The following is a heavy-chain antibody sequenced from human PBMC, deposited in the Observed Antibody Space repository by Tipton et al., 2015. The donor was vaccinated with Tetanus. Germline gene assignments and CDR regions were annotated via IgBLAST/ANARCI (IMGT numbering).Heavy chain of an antibody. CDR2: IYHSGST. D-gene: IGHD4-17*01. Sequence: TLSLTCAVSGDSISSSNWWSWVRQPPGKGLEWIGEIYHSGSTNYNPSLKSRVTISVDKSKNQFSLKLSSVTAADTAVYYCARVTEVGYGDFEDWGQGTLVTVSS. J-gene: IGHJ4*02. V-gene: IGHV4-4*02. CDR3: ARVTEVGYGDFED. CDR1: GDSISSSNW.